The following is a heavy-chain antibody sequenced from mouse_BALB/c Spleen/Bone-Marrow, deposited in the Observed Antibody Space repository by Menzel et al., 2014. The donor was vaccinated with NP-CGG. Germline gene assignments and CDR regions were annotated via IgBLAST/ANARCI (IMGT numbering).Heavy chain of an antibody. CDR3: ARDRYYDYAMDY. D-gene: IGHD1-1*01. V-gene: IGHV5-6-3*01. CDR1: RFTFSSYG. J-gene: IGHJ4*01. CDR2: INSNGGST. Sequence: EVQGVESGGGLVQPGGSLKLSCAASRFTFSSYGMSWVRQTPDKRLELVATINSNGGSTYYPDSVKGRFTISRDNAKNTLYLQMSSLKSEDTAMYYCARDRYYDYAMDYWGQGTSVTVSS.